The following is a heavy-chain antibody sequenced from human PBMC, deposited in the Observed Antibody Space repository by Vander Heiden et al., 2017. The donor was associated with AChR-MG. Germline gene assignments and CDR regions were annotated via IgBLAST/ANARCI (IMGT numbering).Heavy chain of an antibody. CDR1: GYSFTSYW. CDR3: ARLGYYYGSGIYPNNWFDP. Sequence: EVQLVQSGAEVKKPGESLKISCKGSGYSFTSYWIGWVRQMPGKGLEWMGIIYPGDSDTRYSPSFQGQVTISADKSISTAYLQWSSLKASDTAMHYCARLGYYYGSGIYPNNWFDPWGQGTLVTVSS. V-gene: IGHV5-51*01. J-gene: IGHJ5*02. CDR2: IYPGDSDT. D-gene: IGHD3-10*01.